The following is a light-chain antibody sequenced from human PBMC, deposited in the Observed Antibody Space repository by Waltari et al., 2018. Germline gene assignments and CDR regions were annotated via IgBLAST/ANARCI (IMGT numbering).Light chain of an antibody. J-gene: IGLJ3*02. CDR2: KGI. V-gene: IGLV8-61*01. CDR3: SMYMGSGVWV. CDR1: SCSVSSTSY. Sequence: QTVVTQEPSLSVSPGGTVTLTCAFRSCSVSSTSYPNWYQQTPGQPPRTLVYKGISRSSGVPDLFSGSILGNTAALTITGAQADDESDYYCSMYMGSGVWVFGGGTKLTVL.